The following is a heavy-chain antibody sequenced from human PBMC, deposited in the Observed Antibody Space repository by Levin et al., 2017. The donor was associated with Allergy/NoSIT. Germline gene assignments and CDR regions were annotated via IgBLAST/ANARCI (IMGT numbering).Heavy chain of an antibody. CDR1: GITFSNAW. CDR3: STYSSSWYYFDY. D-gene: IGHD6-13*01. Sequence: TGGSLRLSCAASGITFSNAWMSWARQAPGKGLEWVGRIKSKTDGGTTEYAAPVKGRFTISRDDSKNTLYLQMNSLKTEDTAVYFCSTYSSSWYYFDYWGQGTLVTVSS. J-gene: IGHJ4*02. CDR2: IKSKTDGGTT. V-gene: IGHV3-15*01.